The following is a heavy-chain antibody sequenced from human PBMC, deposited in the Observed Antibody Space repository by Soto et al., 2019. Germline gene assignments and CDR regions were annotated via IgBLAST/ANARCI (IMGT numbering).Heavy chain of an antibody. CDR1: GFTFSSYS. Sequence: GGSLRLSCAASGFTFSSYSMTWVRQAPGKGLEWVSYIGTGGSPTYYSDSAKGRFTISRDNVQNSLYLQMNSLRDEDTAVYFCARAGPTCDNWGQGTLVTVSS. J-gene: IGHJ4*02. V-gene: IGHV3-48*02. CDR3: ARAGPTCDN. D-gene: IGHD3-16*01. CDR2: IGTGGSPT.